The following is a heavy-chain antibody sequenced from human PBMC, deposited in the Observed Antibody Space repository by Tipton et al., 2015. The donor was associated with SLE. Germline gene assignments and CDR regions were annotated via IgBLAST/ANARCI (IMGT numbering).Heavy chain of an antibody. CDR2: IYYSGST. CDR1: GGSISSGNYY. D-gene: IGHD2-15*01. V-gene: IGHV4-31*03. CDR3: ARHRRSGEYFDL. J-gene: IGHJ2*01. Sequence: TLSLTCTVSGGSISSGNYYWSWIRQHPGKGLEWIGYIYYSGSTYFNPSLKSRVTISVDTSKSQFSPKLSSVTAADTAVYYCARHRRSGEYFDLWGRGTLVTVSS.